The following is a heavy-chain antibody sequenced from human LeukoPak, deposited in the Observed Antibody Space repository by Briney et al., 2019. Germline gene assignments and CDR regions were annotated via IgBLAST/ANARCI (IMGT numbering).Heavy chain of an antibody. CDR3: AKDGNVDIVSTMYYFDS. Sequence: GGSLRLSCAASGFTFDDYAMHWVRQPPGKGLEWVSGISWNSGTVTYADSVKGRFTISRDNAKNSLYLQMNSLRAEDTALYYCAKDGNVDIVSTMYYFDSWGRGTLVTVSS. V-gene: IGHV3-9*01. D-gene: IGHD5/OR15-5a*01. CDR1: GFTFDDYA. CDR2: ISWNSGTV. J-gene: IGHJ4*02.